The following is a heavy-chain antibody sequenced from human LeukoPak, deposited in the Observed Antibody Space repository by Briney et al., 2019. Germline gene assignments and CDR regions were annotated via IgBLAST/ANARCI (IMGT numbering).Heavy chain of an antibody. V-gene: IGHV4-39*07. CDR2: IYYSGST. CDR3: ARGVREWELLSDREPEGVCFDY. D-gene: IGHD1-26*01. CDR1: GGSISSSSYY. J-gene: IGHJ4*02. Sequence: KPSETLSLTCTVSGGSISSSSYYWGWIRQPPGKGLEWIGSIYYSGSTYYNPSLKSRVTISVDTSKNQFSLKLSSVTAADTAVYYCARGVREWELLSDREPEGVCFDYWGQGTLVTVSS.